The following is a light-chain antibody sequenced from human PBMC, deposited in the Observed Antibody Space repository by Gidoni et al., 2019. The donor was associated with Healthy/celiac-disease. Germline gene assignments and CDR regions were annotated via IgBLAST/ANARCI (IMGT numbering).Light chain of an antibody. Sequence: QSVLTQPPSASGTPGQRVTISCSGSSSNTGSNRVNWYQQLPGTAPKLLIYSNNQRPSGVPDRLSGSKSGTSASLAISGLQSEDEADYYCAAWDDSLSGVVFGGGTKLTVL. CDR3: AAWDDSLSGVV. CDR1: SSNTGSNR. J-gene: IGLJ2*01. CDR2: SNN. V-gene: IGLV1-44*01.